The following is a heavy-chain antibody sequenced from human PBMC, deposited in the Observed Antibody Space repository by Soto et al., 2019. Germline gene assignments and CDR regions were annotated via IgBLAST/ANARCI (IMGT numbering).Heavy chain of an antibody. CDR1: GYSFTSDW. J-gene: IGHJ3*02. CDR2: IDPSDSYT. D-gene: IGHD2-2*01. CDR3: AMEAYQLRPDI. Sequence: GESLKISCNGSGYSFTSDWISWVRQMPGKGLEWMGRIDPSDSYTNYSPSFQGHVTSAADKCISTAYMQWSSLKASDTAMYYCAMEAYQLRPDIWGQGGMVTVS. V-gene: IGHV5-10-1*01.